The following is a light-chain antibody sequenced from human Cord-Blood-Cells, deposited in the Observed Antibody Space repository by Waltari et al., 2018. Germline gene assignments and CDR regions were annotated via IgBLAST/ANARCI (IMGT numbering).Light chain of an antibody. CDR1: SLRSYY. V-gene: IGLV3-19*01. CDR3: NSRDSSGNHLRV. J-gene: IGLJ2*01. Sequence: SELTQDPAVSVALGLPVRITCQGDSLRSYYSSWYQQKPGQAPVLVIYGKNNRPSGIPDRFSGSSSGNTASLTITGAQAEDEADYYCNSRDSSGNHLRVFGGGTKLTVL. CDR2: GKN.